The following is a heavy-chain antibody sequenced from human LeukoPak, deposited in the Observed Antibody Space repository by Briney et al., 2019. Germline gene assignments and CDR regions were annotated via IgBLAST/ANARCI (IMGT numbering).Heavy chain of an antibody. V-gene: IGHV4-59*12. CDR1: GGSISSYY. CDR2: IYYSGST. CDR3: ARTNSGYGFDY. Sequence: SEALSLTCTVSGGSISSYYWSWIRQPPGKGLEWIGYIYYSGSTYYNPSLKSRVTISVDTSKNQFSLKLSSVTAADTAVYYCARTNSGYGFDYWGQGTLVTVSS. J-gene: IGHJ4*02. D-gene: IGHD5-12*01.